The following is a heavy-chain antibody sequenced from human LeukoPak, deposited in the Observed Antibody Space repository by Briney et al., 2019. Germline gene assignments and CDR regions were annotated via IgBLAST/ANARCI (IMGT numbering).Heavy chain of an antibody. D-gene: IGHD4-17*01. CDR1: GFIFSRYD. J-gene: IGHJ4*02. CDR3: ARDPATVTSHFDY. Sequence: GTSLRLSCVASGFIFSRYDMHWVRQAPGKGLEWVALIWHDGGKTHYADSVKGRFTISREDSKSTLYVQMNSLRVEDTAVYYCARDPATVTSHFDYWGQGALLTVSS. V-gene: IGHV3-33*01. CDR2: IWHDGGKT.